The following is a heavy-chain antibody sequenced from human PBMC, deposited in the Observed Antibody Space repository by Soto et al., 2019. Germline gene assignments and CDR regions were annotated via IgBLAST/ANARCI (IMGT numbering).Heavy chain of an antibody. CDR1: GVSCRTTG. CDR3: STGSPFSGRVLDY. Sequence: EVQLVESGGGLVKPGGTLRLSCAASGVSCRTTGMAWVRQAPGKGLEWVGRIKSNSAGETTDYADQVKGRFTISRDDSQDTLYLHMATLETGATDLYYCSTGSPFSGRVLDYLGQGTLVTASS. CDR2: IKSNSAGETT. D-gene: IGHD1-26*01. J-gene: IGHJ4*02. V-gene: IGHV3-15*05.